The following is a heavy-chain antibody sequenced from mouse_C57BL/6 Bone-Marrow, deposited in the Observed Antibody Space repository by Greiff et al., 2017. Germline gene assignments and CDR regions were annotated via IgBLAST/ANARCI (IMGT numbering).Heavy chain of an antibody. J-gene: IGHJ4*01. Sequence: QVQLQQPVAELVRPGSSVKLSCKASGYTFTSYWMDWVKQRPGQGLEWIGNIYPSDSETPCNPKFQDKDTLTADKSSTTAYMQLSSLTSEDSAVDNCARRYSNSYYNAMDYWGQGTSVTVSS. D-gene: IGHD2-5*01. CDR2: IYPSDSET. CDR1: GYTFTSYW. V-gene: IGHV1-61*01. CDR3: ARRYSNSYYNAMDY.